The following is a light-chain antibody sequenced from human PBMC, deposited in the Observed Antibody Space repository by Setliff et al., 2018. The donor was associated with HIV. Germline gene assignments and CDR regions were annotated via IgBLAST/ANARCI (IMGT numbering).Light chain of an antibody. J-gene: IGLJ1*01. CDR1: SSDVGSYNL. V-gene: IGLV2-14*02. CDR2: EVN. CDR3: AVWDDSLSGYV. Sequence: QSALTQPASVSGSPGQSITISCTGTSSDVGSYNLVSWYQQNPGKAPKLMISEVNKRPSGVPDRFSGSKSGTSASLAISGLRSEDEADYYCAVWDDSLSGYVFGTGTKVTV.